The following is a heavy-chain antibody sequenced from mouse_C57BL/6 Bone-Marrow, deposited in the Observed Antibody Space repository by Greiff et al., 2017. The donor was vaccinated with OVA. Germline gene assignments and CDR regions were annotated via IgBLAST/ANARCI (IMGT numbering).Heavy chain of an antibody. V-gene: IGHV14-3*01. CDR3: ARRTRWDVYWYFDV. Sequence: VQLQQSVAELVRPGASVKLSCTASGFNIKNTYMHWVKQRPEQGLEWIGRIDPANGNTKYDPKFQGKATITADTSSNTAYLQLRSLTSEYTAIYYCARRTRWDVYWYFDVWGTGTTVTVSS. J-gene: IGHJ1*03. CDR2: IDPANGNT. D-gene: IGHD4-1*01. CDR1: GFNIKNTY.